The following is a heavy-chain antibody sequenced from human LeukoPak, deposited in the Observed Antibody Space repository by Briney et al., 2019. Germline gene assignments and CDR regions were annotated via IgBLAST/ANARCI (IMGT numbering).Heavy chain of an antibody. Sequence: PSETLSLTCTVSGGSISSYYWSWIRQPPGKGLEWIGYIYYSGSTNYNPSLKSRVTISVDTSKNMFSLNLSSVTAADTAVYYCARIGRANHGFYYFGMDVWGQGTTVTVSS. D-gene: IGHD1-14*01. CDR3: ARIGRANHGFYYFGMDV. J-gene: IGHJ6*02. V-gene: IGHV4-59*01. CDR2: IYYSGST. CDR1: GGSISSYY.